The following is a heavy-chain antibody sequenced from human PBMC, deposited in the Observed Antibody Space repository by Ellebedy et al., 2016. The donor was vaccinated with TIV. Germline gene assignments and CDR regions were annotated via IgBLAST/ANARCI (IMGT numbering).Heavy chain of an antibody. V-gene: IGHV3-7*01. J-gene: IGHJ5*02. CDR3: AREVLVVATNWFDP. CDR1: GFTFSSHW. CDR2: IKQDGSEK. Sequence: GGSLRLXXAASGFTFSSHWMSWVRQAPGKGLEWVANIKQDGSEKYYVDSVKGRFTISRDNAKNSLYLQMNSLRAEDTAVYYCAREVLVVATNWFDPWGQGTLVTVSS. D-gene: IGHD2-15*01.